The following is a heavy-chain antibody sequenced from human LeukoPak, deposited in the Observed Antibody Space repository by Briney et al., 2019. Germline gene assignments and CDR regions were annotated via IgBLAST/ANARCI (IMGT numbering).Heavy chain of an antibody. V-gene: IGHV4-59*11. CDR3: ARGVDCSDFAFDI. D-gene: IGHD2-15*01. J-gene: IGHJ3*02. CDR2: GST. Sequence: NPSETLSLTCTVSGVSISSHCWSWIRQPPRKGLEWIGGSTNHNPSLKSRVTISVDTSKNQFSLKLSSVTAADTAVYYCARGVDCSDFAFDIWGQGTMVTVSP. CDR1: GVSISSHC.